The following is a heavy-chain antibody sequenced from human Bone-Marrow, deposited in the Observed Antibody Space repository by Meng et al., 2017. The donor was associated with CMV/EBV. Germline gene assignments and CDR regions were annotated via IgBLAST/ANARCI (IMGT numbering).Heavy chain of an antibody. CDR1: GGSISSYY. Sequence: SCTVSGGSISSYYWSWIRQPPGKGLEWIGYIYYSGSTNYNPSLKSRVTISVDTSKNQFSLKLSSVTAADTAVYYCARTFGGGTAHPGRYYYYGMDVWGQGTTVTVSS. J-gene: IGHJ6*02. CDR2: IYYSGST. D-gene: IGHD3-10*01. V-gene: IGHV4-59*01. CDR3: ARTFGGGTAHPGRYYYYGMDV.